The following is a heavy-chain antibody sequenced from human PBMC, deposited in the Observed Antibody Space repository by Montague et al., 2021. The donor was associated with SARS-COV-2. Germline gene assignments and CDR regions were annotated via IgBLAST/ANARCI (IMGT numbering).Heavy chain of an antibody. D-gene: IGHD6-19*01. V-gene: IGHV4-34*01. Sequence: SETLSLTCAVYGGSFSGYHWSWIRQPPGKGLEWIGEINHSGSTNYNPSLKSRVTISADTSKNQFSLKLSSVTAADTAAYYCARGGRQWLVIDPRYYFDYWGQGTLVTVSS. CDR2: INHSGST. J-gene: IGHJ4*01. CDR3: ARGGRQWLVIDPRYYFDY. CDR1: GGSFSGYH.